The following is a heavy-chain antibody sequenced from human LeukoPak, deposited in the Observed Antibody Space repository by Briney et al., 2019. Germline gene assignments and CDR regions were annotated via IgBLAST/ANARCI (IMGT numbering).Heavy chain of an antibody. J-gene: IGHJ4*02. CDR2: IWYDGSNK. CDR1: GFTFSSYG. CDR3: ARDGGYDFWSGYYQDY. V-gene: IGHV3-33*01. D-gene: IGHD3-3*01. Sequence: SLRLSCAASGFTFSSYGMHWVRQAPGKGLEWVAVIWYDGSNKYYADSVKGRFTISRDNSKNTLYLQMNSLRAEDTAVYYCARDGGYDFWSGYYQDYWGQGTLVTVSS.